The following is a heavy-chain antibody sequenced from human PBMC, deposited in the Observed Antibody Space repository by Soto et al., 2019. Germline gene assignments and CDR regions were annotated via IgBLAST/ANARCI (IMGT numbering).Heavy chain of an antibody. D-gene: IGHD3-9*01. J-gene: IGHJ6*02. CDR3: ADSGGGLRYFDWLSYYYYGMDV. CDR1: GGTFSIYA. Sequence: ASVQVSCQVSGGTFSIYAISWARQAPGQGLEWMGGIISILGIANYSQKFQGRVTITAGKSTRTAYMELSSRRSEDTAVYYCADSGGGLRYFDWLSYYYYGMDVWGQGTTVTVSS. CDR2: IISILGIA. V-gene: IGHV1-69*10.